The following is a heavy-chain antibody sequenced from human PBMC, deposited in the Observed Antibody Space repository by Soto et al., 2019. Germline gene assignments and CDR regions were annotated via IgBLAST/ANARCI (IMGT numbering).Heavy chain of an antibody. Sequence: PSETLSLTWAVYGGSFSGYYWIWIRQPPGKGLEWIGEINHSGSTNYNPSLKSRVTISVDKSKNQFSLKLSSVTAADTAVYYCARSPDSSGYYPRWYYYGMDVWGQGTTVTVSS. D-gene: IGHD3-22*01. CDR3: ARSPDSSGYYPRWYYYGMDV. CDR1: GGSFSGYY. V-gene: IGHV4-34*01. J-gene: IGHJ6*02. CDR2: INHSGST.